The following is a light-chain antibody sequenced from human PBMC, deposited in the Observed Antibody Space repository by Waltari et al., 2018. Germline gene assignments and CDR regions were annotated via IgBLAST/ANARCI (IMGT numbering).Light chain of an antibody. Sequence: SYELPQPPSVSVSPGQTARITCPGDALPKQYVYWYQQKPGQAPILGMYKDRERPSGIPERFSGASSVTTVTLTISGVQAEDEADYYCQSGDNSGTNRVLFGGGTKLTVL. CDR1: ALPKQY. CDR3: QSGDNSGTNRVL. V-gene: IGLV3-25*03. J-gene: IGLJ2*01. CDR2: KDR.